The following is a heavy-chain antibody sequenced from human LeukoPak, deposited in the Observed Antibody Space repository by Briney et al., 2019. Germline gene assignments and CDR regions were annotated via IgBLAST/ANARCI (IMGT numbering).Heavy chain of an antibody. CDR1: VYTFTNYG. J-gene: IGHJ4*02. V-gene: IGHV1-18*01. Sequence: ASVKVSCKASVYTFTNYGISWVRQAPGQGLEWMGWISGYNGKTKDAQKLQGRVTMTTDTSTSTAYMELRSLRSDDTAVYYCARAVGDFWSGYRDFDYWGQGTLVTVSS. D-gene: IGHD3-3*01. CDR3: ARAVGDFWSGYRDFDY. CDR2: ISGYNGKT.